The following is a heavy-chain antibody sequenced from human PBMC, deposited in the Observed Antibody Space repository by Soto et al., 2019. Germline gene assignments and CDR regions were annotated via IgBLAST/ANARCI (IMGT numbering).Heavy chain of an antibody. Sequence: RSETLSLTXAVSGGSISSGGYSWSWIRQPPGKGLEWIGYIYHSGSTYYNPSLKSRVTISVDRSKNQFSLKLSSVTAADTAVYSCARVPLGYCSSTSCYGGWFDPWGQGTLVTVSS. CDR3: ARVPLGYCSSTSCYGGWFDP. V-gene: IGHV4-30-2*01. CDR2: IYHSGST. J-gene: IGHJ5*02. D-gene: IGHD2-2*01. CDR1: GGSISSGGYS.